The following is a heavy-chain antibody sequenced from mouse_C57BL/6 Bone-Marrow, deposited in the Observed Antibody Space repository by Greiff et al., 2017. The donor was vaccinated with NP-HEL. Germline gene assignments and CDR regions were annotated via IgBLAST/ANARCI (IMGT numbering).Heavy chain of an antibody. J-gene: IGHJ4*01. CDR1: GYTFTSYW. D-gene: IGHD3-3*01. V-gene: IGHV1-59*01. CDR2: IDPSDSYT. Sequence: VQLQQSGAELVKPGASVKLSCKASGYTFTSYWMHWVKQRPGQGLEWIGVIDPSDSYTNYNQKFKGKATLTVDTSSSTAYMQLSSLTSEDSAVYYCARSTLLGVDYWGQGTSVTVSS. CDR3: ARSTLLGVDY.